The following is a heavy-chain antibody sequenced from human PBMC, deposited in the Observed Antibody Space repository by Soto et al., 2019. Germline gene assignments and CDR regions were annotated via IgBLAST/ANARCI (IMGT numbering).Heavy chain of an antibody. V-gene: IGHV3-53*01. CDR1: EFSVNSNH. CDR2: IYAGGMT. J-gene: IGHJ3*02. D-gene: IGHD3-22*01. Sequence: GSLRLSCAASEFSVNSNHMNWVRQAPGKGLEWVSIIYAGGMTYYADSVRGRFTISRDISKNMVYLQMNSLRAEDTAVYYCVSRDRSVRAFDIWGQGTMVTVSS. CDR3: VSRDRSVRAFDI.